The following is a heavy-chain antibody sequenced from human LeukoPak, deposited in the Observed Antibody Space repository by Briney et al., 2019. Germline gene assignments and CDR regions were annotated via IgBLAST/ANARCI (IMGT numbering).Heavy chain of an antibody. J-gene: IGHJ3*02. V-gene: IGHV3-21*01. D-gene: IGHD3-10*01. CDR3: AREGTGRDAFDI. CDR1: GFIFSSYS. Sequence: PGGSLRLSCAASGFIFSSYSMTWVRQAPGKGLEWVSSISSSSTYIYYADSVKSRFPISRDNARNSLYLQMNSLRAEDTAVYYCAREGTGRDAFDIWGQGTMVTVSS. CDR2: ISSSSTYI.